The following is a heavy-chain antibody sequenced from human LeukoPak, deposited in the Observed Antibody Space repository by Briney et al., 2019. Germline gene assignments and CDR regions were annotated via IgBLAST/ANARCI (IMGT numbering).Heavy chain of an antibody. CDR2: IWYDGSNK. Sequence: PGGSLRLSCAASGFTFSSYGMHWVRQAPGKGLEGVAVIWYDGSNKYYADSVKGRFTISRDNSKNTLYLQMNSLRAEDTAVYYCAKDSSSSFMDYWGQGTLVTVSS. CDR1: GFTFSSYG. CDR3: AKDSSSSFMDY. J-gene: IGHJ4*02. V-gene: IGHV3-33*06. D-gene: IGHD6-6*01.